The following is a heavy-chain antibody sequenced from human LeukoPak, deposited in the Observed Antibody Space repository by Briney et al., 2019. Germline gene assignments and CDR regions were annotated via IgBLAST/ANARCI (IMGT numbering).Heavy chain of an antibody. D-gene: IGHD3-10*01. V-gene: IGHV4-34*01. Sequence: SETLSLTCAVYGGSFSGYYWSWIRQPPGRGLEWIGEINHSGSTNYNPSLKSRVTISVDTSKNQFSLKLSSVTAADTAVYYCARGRRGYGSGSYYKSYNWFDPWGQGTLVTVSS. CDR1: GGSFSGYY. CDR3: ARGRRGYGSGSYYKSYNWFDP. J-gene: IGHJ5*02. CDR2: INHSGST.